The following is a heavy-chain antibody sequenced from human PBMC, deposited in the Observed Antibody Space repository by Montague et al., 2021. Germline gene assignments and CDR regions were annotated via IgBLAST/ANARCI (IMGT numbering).Heavy chain of an antibody. D-gene: IGHD6-19*01. CDR2: ISSSSSYI. CDR1: GFPFSTYI. J-gene: IGHJ4*02. CDR3: ARWGSGCPYLDI. V-gene: IGHV3-21*01. Sequence: RSLSFSASGFPFSTYIMNWVRQAPGKGLEWVSAISSSSSYIYYVDSVKGRFTISRDNAKKSLYLQMTSLRVEDTAVYYCARWGSGCPYLDIWGQGTLVTVSS.